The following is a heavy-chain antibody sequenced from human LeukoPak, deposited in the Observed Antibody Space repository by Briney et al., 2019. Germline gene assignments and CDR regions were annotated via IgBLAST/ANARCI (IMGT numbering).Heavy chain of an antibody. CDR1: GITFSNAW. CDR3: TTARLYYYDSSGYFQRWFDP. J-gene: IGHJ5*02. V-gene: IGHV3-15*01. CDR2: IKSKTDGGTT. Sequence: GGSLRLSCAASGITFSNAWMSWVRQAPGKGLEWVGHIKSKTDGGTTDYAGPVKGRFTISRDDSKNMLYLQMNSLKTEDTAVYYCTTARLYYYDSSGYFQRWFDPWGQGTLLTVSS. D-gene: IGHD3-22*01.